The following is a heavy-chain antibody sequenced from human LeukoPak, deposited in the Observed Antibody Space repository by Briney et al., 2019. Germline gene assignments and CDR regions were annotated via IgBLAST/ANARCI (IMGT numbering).Heavy chain of an antibody. CDR3: DLTGTGDY. CDR2: IRNDGNDK. Sequence: GGSLRLSCAASGFTFNKHGMHWVRQAPGKGLEWFSFIRNDGNDKYYADSVKGRFTISRDNSKNTLYLQMNSLRAEDTAVYYCDLTGTGDYWGQGTLVTVSS. CDR1: GFTFNKHG. V-gene: IGHV3-30*02. J-gene: IGHJ4*02. D-gene: IGHD6-13*01.